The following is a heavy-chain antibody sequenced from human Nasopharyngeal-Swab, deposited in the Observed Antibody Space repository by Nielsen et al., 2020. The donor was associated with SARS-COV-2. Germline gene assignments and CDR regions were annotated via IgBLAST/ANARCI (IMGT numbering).Heavy chain of an antibody. D-gene: IGHD6-19*01. CDR2: ISWNSGSI. CDR3: AKDMGQWLVLNFGY. Sequence: SLKISCAASGFTFSSYAMSWVRQAPGKGLEWVSGISWNSGSIGYADSVKGRFTISRDNAKNSLYLQMNSLRAEDTALYYCAKDMGQWLVLNFGYWGQGTLVTVSS. V-gene: IGHV3-9*01. CDR1: GFTFSSYA. J-gene: IGHJ4*02.